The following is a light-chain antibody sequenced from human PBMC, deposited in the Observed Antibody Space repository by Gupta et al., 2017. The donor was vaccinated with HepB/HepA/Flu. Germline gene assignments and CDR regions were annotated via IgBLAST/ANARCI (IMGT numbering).Light chain of an antibody. CDR2: KGN. V-gene: IGLV3-25*02. CDR1: ALPKQY. J-gene: IGLJ2*01. Sequence: SYELPQPPSVSVSPGPTARITCSGDALPKQYAYWYQPTTGQAPVLIIYKGNGRHSGIPERFSGSSSGRTVTLTTSGVHAEDEADYYCHSAHTNGNYVVFGGGTKLTVL. CDR3: HSAHTNGNYVV.